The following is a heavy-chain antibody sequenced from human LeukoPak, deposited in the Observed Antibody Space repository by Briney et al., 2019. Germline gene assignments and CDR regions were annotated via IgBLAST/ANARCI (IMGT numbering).Heavy chain of an antibody. CDR3: AKSFYYGSGSYYHSVDY. V-gene: IGHV3-23*01. J-gene: IGHJ4*02. D-gene: IGHD3-10*01. CDR1: GFTFSSYG. Sequence: GGTLRLSCAASGFTFSSYGMSWVRQAPGKGLEWVPAISGSGGSTYYADSVKGRFTISRDNSKNTLYLQMNSLRAEDTAVYYCAKSFYYGSGSYYHSVDYWGQGTLVTVSS. CDR2: ISGSGGST.